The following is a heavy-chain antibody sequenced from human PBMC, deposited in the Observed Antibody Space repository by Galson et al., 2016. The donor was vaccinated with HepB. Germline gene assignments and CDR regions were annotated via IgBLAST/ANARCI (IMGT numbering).Heavy chain of an antibody. V-gene: IGHV4-31*03. CDR2: IYYSGST. Sequence: TLSLTCTVSGGSISSGGYYWNWIRQHPGKGLEWIGYIYYSGSTYYNPSLKSRVTISVDTSKNQFSLKLSSVTAADTAVYYCANSVHCGGDCYYLFDYWGQGTLVTVSS. CDR1: GGSISSGGYY. J-gene: IGHJ4*02. CDR3: ANSVHCGGDCYYLFDY. D-gene: IGHD2-21*02.